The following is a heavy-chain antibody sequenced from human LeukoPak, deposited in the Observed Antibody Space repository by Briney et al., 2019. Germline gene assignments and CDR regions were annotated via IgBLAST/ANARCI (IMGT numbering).Heavy chain of an antibody. V-gene: IGHV4-39*01. D-gene: IGHD5-24*01. CDR2: IYYSGST. Sequence: SETLSLTCTVSGGSISSSSYYWGWIRQPPGKGLEWIGSIYYSGSTYYNPSLKSRVTISVDTSKNQFSLKLSSVTAADTAVYYCASRRDGYNSVLGSDIWGQGTMVTVSS. CDR1: GGSISSSSYY. CDR3: ASRRDGYNSVLGSDI. J-gene: IGHJ3*02.